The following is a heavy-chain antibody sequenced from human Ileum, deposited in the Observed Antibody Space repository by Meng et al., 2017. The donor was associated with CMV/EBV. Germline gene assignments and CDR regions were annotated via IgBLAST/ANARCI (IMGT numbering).Heavy chain of an antibody. D-gene: IGHD3-3*01. Sequence: GSFSGYYWSWIRQHPGTGLEWIGEINHSGSTNYNPSLKSRVTISVDTSKNQFSLKLSSVTAADTAVYYCARGSSKFFGVVIIKFDPWGQGTLVTVSS. V-gene: IGHV4-34*01. CDR2: INHSGST. CDR3: ARGSSKFFGVVIIKFDP. CDR1: GSFSGYY. J-gene: IGHJ5*02.